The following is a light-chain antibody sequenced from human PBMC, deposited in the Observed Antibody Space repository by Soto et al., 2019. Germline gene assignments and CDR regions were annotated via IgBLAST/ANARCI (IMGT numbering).Light chain of an antibody. J-gene: IGKJ2*01. CDR2: DAS. Sequence: EIVLTQSPATLSLSPGERATLSCRASQSVSTYLAWYQQQRGQAPRRLIYDASNSAAASPARFSGSGSGRDFTLTISSLEPQDFSVYYCQQRSNWPPYTFGPGTKLEIK. V-gene: IGKV3-11*02. CDR3: QQRSNWPPYT. CDR1: QSVSTY.